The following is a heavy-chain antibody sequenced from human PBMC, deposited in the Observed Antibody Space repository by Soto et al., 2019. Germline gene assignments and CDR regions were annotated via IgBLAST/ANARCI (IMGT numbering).Heavy chain of an antibody. D-gene: IGHD5-18*01. J-gene: IGHJ4*02. CDR1: GYTFTGYY. V-gene: IGHV1-2*02. CDR2: INPNSGGT. CDR3: ARDVMDTAMGPSDY. Sequence: QVQLVQSGAEVKKPGASVKVSCKASGYTFTGYYMHWVRQAPGQGLEWMGWINPNSGGTNYAQKFQGRVTMTRDTSISTDYMELSRLRSDDKAVYYCARDVMDTAMGPSDYWGQGTLVTVSS.